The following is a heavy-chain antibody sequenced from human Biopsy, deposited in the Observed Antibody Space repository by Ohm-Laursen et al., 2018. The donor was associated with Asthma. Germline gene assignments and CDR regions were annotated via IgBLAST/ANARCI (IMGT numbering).Heavy chain of an antibody. J-gene: IGHJ4*02. CDR3: AKDERAYYGSDSKYMQPVPLGD. CDR1: GFTFSDYP. D-gene: IGHD2-21*01. V-gene: IGHV3-23*01. Sequence: SLRLSCTAASGFTFSDYPMTWVRQAPGKGLEWVSSITGSGAITYYADSLKGRFTISRDKSENTLYLQMNSLRAEGTAVYYCAKDERAYYGSDSKYMQPVPLGDWGQGTLVIVSA. CDR2: ITGSGAIT.